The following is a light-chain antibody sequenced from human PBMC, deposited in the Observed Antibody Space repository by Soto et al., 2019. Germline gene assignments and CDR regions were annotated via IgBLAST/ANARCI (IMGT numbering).Light chain of an antibody. J-gene: IGLJ2*01. CDR1: SSNIGAGYD. CDR2: GNS. CDR3: QSYDSSLSGSGV. Sequence: QPVLTQPPSVSGAPGQRVTISCTESSSNIGAGYDVHWYQQLPGTAPKLLIYGNSNRPSGVPDRFSGSKSGTSASLAITGLQAEDEADYYCQSYDSSLSGSGVFGGGTKVTVL. V-gene: IGLV1-40*01.